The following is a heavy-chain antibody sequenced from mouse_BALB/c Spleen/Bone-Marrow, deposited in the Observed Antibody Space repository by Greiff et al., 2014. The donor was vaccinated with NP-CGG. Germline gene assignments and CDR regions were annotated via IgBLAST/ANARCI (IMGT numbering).Heavy chain of an antibody. Sequence: EVPLQQSGAELVRSGASVKLSCTASGFNIKDYYMHWVKQRPEQGLEWIGWIDPENGDTEYAPKLQGKATMTADTSSNTAYLQLSSLTSEDTAVYYCNARGDYDFDYFDYWGQGTTLTVSS. CDR1: GFNIKDYY. J-gene: IGHJ2*01. V-gene: IGHV14-4*02. CDR3: NARGDYDFDYFDY. CDR2: IDPENGDT. D-gene: IGHD2-4*01.